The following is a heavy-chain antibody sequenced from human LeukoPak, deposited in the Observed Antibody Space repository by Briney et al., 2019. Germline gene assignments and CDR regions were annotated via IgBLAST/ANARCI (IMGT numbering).Heavy chain of an antibody. CDR2: IKQDGSEK. CDR3: SRVRVSFDY. CDR1: GFTLSTYW. D-gene: IGHD3-10*01. V-gene: IGHV3-7*01. Sequence: PGGSLRLSCAASGFTLSTYWMSWVRQAPGKGLEWVANIKQDGSEKYYVDSVKGRFTVSRDNAKNSLYLQMNSLRAEDTAVYYCSRVRVSFDYWGQGTLVTVAS. J-gene: IGHJ4*02.